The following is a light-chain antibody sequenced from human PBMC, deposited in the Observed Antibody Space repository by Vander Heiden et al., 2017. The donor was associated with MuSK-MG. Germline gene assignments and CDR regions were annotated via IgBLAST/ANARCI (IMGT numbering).Light chain of an antibody. Sequence: QSALTQPPSLSGSPGQSITISCTGTSSDVGDYNYVSWYQQHPGKAPKLMIYDVSNRPSGVSDRFSGSKSGNTASLTISGLQAEDEAYYYCSSYTSSSTLVFGGGTKLTVL. V-gene: IGLV2-14*03. CDR1: SSDVGDYNY. J-gene: IGLJ2*01. CDR2: DVS. CDR3: SSYTSSSTLV.